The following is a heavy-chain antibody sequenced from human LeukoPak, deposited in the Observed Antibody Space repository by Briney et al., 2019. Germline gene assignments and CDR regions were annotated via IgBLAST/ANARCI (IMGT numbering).Heavy chain of an antibody. Sequence: GGSLRLSCAASGFTFSGYWMSWVRQAPGKVLEWVANIKQDGSEIYYVDSVKGRFTISRDNAKNSLYLQMNSLRAEDTAVYYCATNAATGIIDYWGQGILVTVSS. D-gene: IGHD6-13*01. CDR1: GFTFSGYW. V-gene: IGHV3-7*01. J-gene: IGHJ4*02. CDR2: IKQDGSEI. CDR3: ATNAATGIIDY.